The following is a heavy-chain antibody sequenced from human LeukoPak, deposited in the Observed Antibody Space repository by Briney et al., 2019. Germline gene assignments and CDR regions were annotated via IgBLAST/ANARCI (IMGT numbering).Heavy chain of an antibody. CDR3: ARDRWELLSNSYHYCGLDV. J-gene: IGHJ6*02. CDR2: IKPDGSAQ. D-gene: IGHD2-15*01. V-gene: IGHV3-7*01. CDR1: GFTFSSNW. Sequence: PGGSLRLSCATSGFTFSSNWMSWVRHVPGRGLDWVANIKPDGSAQYYAASVKGRFTVSRDNAKNSVYLQMDSLRVEDTAVYYCARDRWELLSNSYHYCGLDVWGQGTTVTVSS.